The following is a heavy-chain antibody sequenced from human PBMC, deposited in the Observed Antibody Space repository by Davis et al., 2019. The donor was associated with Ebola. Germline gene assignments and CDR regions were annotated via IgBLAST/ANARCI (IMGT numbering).Heavy chain of an antibody. CDR2: VTGSGSIT. Sequence: PGGSLRLSCAASGFTFNSHGMSWVRQAPGKGLEWVSSVTGSGSITYYADSVKGRFTISRDNSKNTLYLQMDSLRPEDTAMYYCSSWVSSHFDFWGRGTLVTVSS. V-gene: IGHV3-23*01. J-gene: IGHJ4*02. CDR1: GFTFNSHG. CDR3: SSWVSSHFDF. D-gene: IGHD6-13*01.